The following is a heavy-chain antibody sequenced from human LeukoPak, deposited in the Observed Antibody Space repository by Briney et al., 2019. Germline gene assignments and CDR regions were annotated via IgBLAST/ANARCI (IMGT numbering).Heavy chain of an antibody. J-gene: IGHJ6*03. CDR1: GFTFSSYA. Sequence: PGGSLRLSCAASGFTFSSYAMSWVRQAPGKGLEWVSAISGSGGSTYYADSVKGRFTISRDNSKNTLYLQMNSLRAEDTAVYYCAKAFGLSGGYYYYYMDVWGKGTTVTVSS. CDR3: AKAFGLSGGYYYYYMDV. V-gene: IGHV3-23*01. CDR2: ISGSGGST. D-gene: IGHD3/OR15-3a*01.